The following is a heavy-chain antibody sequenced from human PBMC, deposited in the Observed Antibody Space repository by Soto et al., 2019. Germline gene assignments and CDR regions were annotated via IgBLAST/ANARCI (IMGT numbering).Heavy chain of an antibody. CDR3: ARPAYYDSSGYTDY. CDR2: IYPGDSDT. V-gene: IGHV5-51*01. Sequence: GESLKISCKGSGYSFTSYWIGWVRQMPGKGLEWMGIIYPGDSDTSYRPSFQGQVTISADKSISTAYLQWSSLKASDTVMYYCARPAYYDSSGYTDYWGQGTLVTVSS. D-gene: IGHD3-22*01. J-gene: IGHJ4*02. CDR1: GYSFTSYW.